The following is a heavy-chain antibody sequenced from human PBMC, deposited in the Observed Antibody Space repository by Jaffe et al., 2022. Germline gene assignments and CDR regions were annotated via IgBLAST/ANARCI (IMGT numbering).Heavy chain of an antibody. Sequence: QVQLVQSGAEVKKPGASVKVSCKASGYTFTGYYMHWVRQAPGQGLEWMGWINPNSGGTNYAQKFQGRVTMTRDTSISTAYMELSRLRSDDTAVYYCARDSPITMVRGVIITPPSNPDYWGQGTLVTVSS. J-gene: IGHJ4*02. V-gene: IGHV1-2*02. CDR3: ARDSPITMVRGVIITPPSNPDY. D-gene: IGHD3-10*01. CDR1: GYTFTGYY. CDR2: INPNSGGT.